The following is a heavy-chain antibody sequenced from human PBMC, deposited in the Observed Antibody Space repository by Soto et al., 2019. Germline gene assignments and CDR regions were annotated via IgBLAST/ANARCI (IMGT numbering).Heavy chain of an antibody. Sequence: QVQLQESGPGLVKPSETLSLTCTVSGGSISSYYWSWIRQPPGKGLEWIGYIYYSGSTNYNPSLKSRVTISVDTSKNQFSLKLSSVTAADTAVYYCARRSSADAFDIWGQGTMVTVSS. CDR1: GGSISSYY. D-gene: IGHD6-25*01. V-gene: IGHV4-59*01. CDR3: ARRSSADAFDI. J-gene: IGHJ3*02. CDR2: IYYSGST.